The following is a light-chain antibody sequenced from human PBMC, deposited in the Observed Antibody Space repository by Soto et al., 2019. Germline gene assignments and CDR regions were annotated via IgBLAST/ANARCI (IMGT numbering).Light chain of an antibody. Sequence: EIVLTQSPGTLSLSPGERATLSCRASQSVSSSYLAWYQQKPGQAPRLLIYGASSRATGIPDRFSGSGSETDFTLTISRLEPEDFAVYYCQQYGSSPTWTFGQGPKVEIK. V-gene: IGKV3-20*01. J-gene: IGKJ1*01. CDR3: QQYGSSPTWT. CDR1: QSVSSSY. CDR2: GAS.